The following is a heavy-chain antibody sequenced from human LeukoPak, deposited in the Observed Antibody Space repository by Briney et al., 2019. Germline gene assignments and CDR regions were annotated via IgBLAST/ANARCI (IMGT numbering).Heavy chain of an antibody. CDR3: RGYGYGLDY. CDR1: GFTSSSYE. CDR2: ISSSGSTI. J-gene: IGHJ4*02. V-gene: IGHV3-48*03. Sequence: GGSLRLSCAASGFTSSSYEMNWVRQAPGKGLEWVSYISSSGSTIYYADPVKGRFTISRDNAKNSLYLQMNSLRAEDTAVYYCRGYGYGLDYWGQGTLVTVSS. D-gene: IGHD5-18*01.